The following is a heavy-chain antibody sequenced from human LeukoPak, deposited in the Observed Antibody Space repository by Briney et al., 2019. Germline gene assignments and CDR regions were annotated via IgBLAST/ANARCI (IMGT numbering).Heavy chain of an antibody. CDR2: IIPIFGTT. D-gene: IGHD2-15*01. Sequence: ASVKVSCKTSGGTFSSYTISWVRQAPGQGLEWMGGIIPIFGTTNYAQRFQGRVTITADESTSTAYMELSSLRSEDTAVYYCAGGDCSGGSCYWGNWFDPWGQGTLVTVSS. J-gene: IGHJ5*02. CDR1: GGTFSSYT. V-gene: IGHV1-69*13. CDR3: AGGDCSGGSCYWGNWFDP.